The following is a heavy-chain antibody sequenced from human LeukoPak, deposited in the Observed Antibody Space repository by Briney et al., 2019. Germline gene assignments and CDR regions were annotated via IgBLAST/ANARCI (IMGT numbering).Heavy chain of an antibody. J-gene: IGHJ4*02. CDR1: GFTFSSYG. CDR3: ARGTSGGYEGDY. V-gene: IGHV3-33*01. CDR2: IWYDGSNK. D-gene: IGHD1-1*01. Sequence: GGSLRLSCAASGFTFSSYGMHWVRQAPAKGLEWVAVIWYDGSNKYYADSVKGRFTISRDNSKNTLYLQMNSLRAEDTAVYYCARGTSGGYEGDYWGQGTLVTVSS.